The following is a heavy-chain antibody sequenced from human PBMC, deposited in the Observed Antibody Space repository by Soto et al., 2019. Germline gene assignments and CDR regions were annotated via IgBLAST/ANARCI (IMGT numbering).Heavy chain of an antibody. J-gene: IGHJ4*02. CDR2: IIPIFGTA. Sequence: AASVKVSCKASGGTFSSYAISWVRQAPGQGLEWMGGIIPIFGTANYAQKFQGRVTITADESTSTAYMELSSLRSEDTAVYYCARDPAYXXXSAQSGYWGQGTLVTVSS. CDR1: GGTFSSYA. D-gene: IGHD3-22*01. CDR3: ARDPAYXXXSAQSGY. V-gene: IGHV1-69*13.